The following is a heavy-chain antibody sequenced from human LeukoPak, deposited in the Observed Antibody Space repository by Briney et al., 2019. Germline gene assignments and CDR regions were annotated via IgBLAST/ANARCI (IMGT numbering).Heavy chain of an antibody. CDR2: IYYSGST. Sequence: SETLSLTCTVSVGSISSSSYYWGWIRQPPGKGLEWIGSIYYSGSTYYNPSLKSRVTISVDTSKNQFSLKLSSVTAADTAVYYCVRLVGTDDAEYFQHWGQGTLVTVSS. V-gene: IGHV4-39*01. CDR3: VRLVGTDDAEYFQH. D-gene: IGHD1-26*01. J-gene: IGHJ1*01. CDR1: VGSISSSSYY.